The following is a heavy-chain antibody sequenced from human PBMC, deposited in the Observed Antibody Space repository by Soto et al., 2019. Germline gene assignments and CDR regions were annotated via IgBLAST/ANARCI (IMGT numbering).Heavy chain of an antibody. Sequence: GGSLRLSCAASGFTFNNYAMNWVRQAPGKGLEWVATISGTGGSTYYADSVKGRFTISRDNSKNTLYLQMNSLRVEDTAVDYCAKDRLGGNFDYWGQGTQVTVSS. V-gene: IGHV3-23*01. CDR3: AKDRLGGNFDY. CDR1: GFTFNNYA. CDR2: ISGTGGST. J-gene: IGHJ4*02.